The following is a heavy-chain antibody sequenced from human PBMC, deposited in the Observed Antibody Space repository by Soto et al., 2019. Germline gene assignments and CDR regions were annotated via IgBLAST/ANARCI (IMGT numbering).Heavy chain of an antibody. D-gene: IGHD6-6*01. CDR3: AGELSNSPEYFDF. J-gene: IGHJ4*02. V-gene: IGHV4-30-4*01. CDR1: GGSISSDYYY. Sequence: SETLPLTCTVSGGSISSDYYYWSWIPQPPGKGLEWIGYIYYSGRTAYNPSLKSRIIISIDTSKNQFSLSLNSLNAADTAVYYCAGELSNSPEYFDFWGLGTLVTVSS. CDR2: IYYSGRT.